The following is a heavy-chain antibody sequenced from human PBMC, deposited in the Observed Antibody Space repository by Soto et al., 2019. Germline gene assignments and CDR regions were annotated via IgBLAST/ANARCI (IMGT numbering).Heavy chain of an antibody. CDR2: VYSSGST. CDR1: GGSMNTYY. Sequence: AETLSLTCTISGGSMNTYYWSWIRQPPRKGLQWIGYVYSSGSTKYNPSLKSRVTISVDTSKNQFSLQLNSVTAADTAVYYCARDLWGYCGADCYPLDVWGQGTTVTVSS. CDR3: ARDLWGYCGADCYPLDV. V-gene: IGHV4-59*01. J-gene: IGHJ6*02. D-gene: IGHD2-21*02.